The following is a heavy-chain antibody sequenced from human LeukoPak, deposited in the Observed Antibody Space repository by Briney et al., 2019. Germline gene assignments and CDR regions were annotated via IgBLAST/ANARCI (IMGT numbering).Heavy chain of an antibody. V-gene: IGHV3-66*01. CDR1: GFTVSRNY. CDR2: IYSGGST. J-gene: IGHJ6*02. CDR3: AGDHRYSSSGMDV. D-gene: IGHD5-18*01. Sequence: PGGSLGLSCAASGFTVSRNYMSWVRQAPGKGLEWVSVIYSGGSTYHADSVKGRFTISRDNSKNTLYLQMNSPRVEDTAVYYCAGDHRYSSSGMDVWGQGTTVTVSS.